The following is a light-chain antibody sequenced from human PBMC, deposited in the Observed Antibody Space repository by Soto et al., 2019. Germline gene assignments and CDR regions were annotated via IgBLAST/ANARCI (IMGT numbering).Light chain of an antibody. CDR1: QSISNY. CDR2: DAF. CDR3: QQYGDSPRK. J-gene: IGKJ1*01. V-gene: IGKV3-20*01. Sequence: ATVCLVGGESRSRCSRASQSISNYLAWYQHKPGQAPRLLIYDAFNRATGIPDRFSCRGSGTHFTHACGILDPEDFAVYYCQQYGDSPRKFGQGTKVDIK.